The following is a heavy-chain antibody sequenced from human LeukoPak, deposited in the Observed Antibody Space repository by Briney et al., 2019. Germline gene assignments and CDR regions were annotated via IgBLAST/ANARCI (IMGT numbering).Heavy chain of an antibody. V-gene: IGHV4-59*10. D-gene: IGHD3-9*01. Sequence: SETLSLTCAVYGGSFSGYYWIWIRQPAGKGLEWIGRIYTSGSTNYNPSLKSRVTMSVDTSKNQFSLKLSSVTAADTAVYYCARNLAGYYDYYYYGMDVWGQGTTVTVSS. CDR3: ARNLAGYYDYYYYGMDV. J-gene: IGHJ6*02. CDR2: IYTSGST. CDR1: GGSFSGYY.